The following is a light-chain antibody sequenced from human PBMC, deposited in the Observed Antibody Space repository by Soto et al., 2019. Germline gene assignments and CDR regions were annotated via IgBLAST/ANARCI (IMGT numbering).Light chain of an antibody. J-gene: IGKJ2*01. CDR1: QGLSGW. CDR3: LQYNSLYT. CDR2: KTS. Sequence: IQMTQSPSTLSASVGDRVTITCRASQGLSGWLAWYQQKPGKAPKLLIYKTSSLESGVPSRFSGSGSGTEFTLTIRSLQPDDLATYYCLQYNSLYTFGQGTKLEIK. V-gene: IGKV1-5*03.